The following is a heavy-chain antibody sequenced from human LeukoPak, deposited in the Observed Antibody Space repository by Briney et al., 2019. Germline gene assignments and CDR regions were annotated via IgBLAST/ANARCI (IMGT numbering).Heavy chain of an antibody. CDR1: GFTFSNAW. D-gene: IGHD1-26*01. V-gene: IGHV3-23*01. Sequence: AGGSLRLSCAASGFTFSNAWMSWVRQAPGKGLEWVSTIIESGGDETFYADSVKGRFTISRDNSKSTLHLQMNSLRAEDTAVYFCAKAPVGARLHVLDVWGQGTMVTVSS. J-gene: IGHJ3*01. CDR3: AKAPVGARLHVLDV. CDR2: IIESGGDET.